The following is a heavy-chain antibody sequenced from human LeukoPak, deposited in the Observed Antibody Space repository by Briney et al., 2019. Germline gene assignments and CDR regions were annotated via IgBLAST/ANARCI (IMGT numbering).Heavy chain of an antibody. V-gene: IGHV3-48*03. CDR2: ISSSGSTI. Sequence: GGSLRLSCAASGFTFSSYEMNWVRQAPGKGLEWVSYISSSGSTIYYADSVKGRFTISRDNAKNSLYMQMNSLTAEDTAVYYCARETGTGSFFNYWGQGTLVPVSS. J-gene: IGHJ4*02. CDR3: ARETGTGSFFNY. D-gene: IGHD1-1*01. CDR1: GFTFSSYE.